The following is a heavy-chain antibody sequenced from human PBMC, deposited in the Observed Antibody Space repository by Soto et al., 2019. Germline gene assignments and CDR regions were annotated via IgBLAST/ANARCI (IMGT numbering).Heavy chain of an antibody. CDR2: ISSSGSTI. J-gene: IGHJ4*02. CDR3: ARGRTYPTYYYDSSGPLYFDY. V-gene: IGHV3-48*03. CDR1: GFTFSSYE. Sequence: SGGSLRLSCAASGFTFSSYEMNWVRQAPGKGLEWVSYISSSGSTIYYADYVKGRFTISRDNAKNPLYLQMNSLRAEDTAVYYCARGRTYPTYYYDSSGPLYFDYWGQGTLVTVSS. D-gene: IGHD3-22*01.